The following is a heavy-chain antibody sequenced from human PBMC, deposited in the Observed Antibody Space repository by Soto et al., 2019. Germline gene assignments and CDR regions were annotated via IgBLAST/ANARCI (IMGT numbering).Heavy chain of an antibody. J-gene: IGHJ6*02. CDR2: ISSSSSYI. CDR3: ARPTVVIYGMDV. V-gene: IGHV3-21*01. D-gene: IGHD4-17*01. CDR1: GFTFSSYS. Sequence: GGSLRLSCAASGFTFSSYSMNWVRQAPGKGLEWVSSISSSSSYIYYADSVKGRFTISRDNAKNSLYLQMNSLRAEDTAVYYCARPTVVIYGMDVWGQGTRVTVSS.